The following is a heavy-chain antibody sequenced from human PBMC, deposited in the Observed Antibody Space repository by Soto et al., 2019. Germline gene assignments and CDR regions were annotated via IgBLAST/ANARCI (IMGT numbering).Heavy chain of an antibody. CDR3: ARHSGYSYGYPNWFDP. CDR2: IYYSGST. D-gene: IGHD5-18*01. J-gene: IGHJ5*02. V-gene: IGHV4-59*01. Sequence: PSVTLALTRTASGGSIGSYYWSWIRQPPGKGLEWIGYIYYSGSTNYNPSLKSRVTISVDTSKNQFSLKLSPVTAADTAVYYCARHSGYSYGYPNWFDPWGQGTLVTVSS. CDR1: GGSIGSYY.